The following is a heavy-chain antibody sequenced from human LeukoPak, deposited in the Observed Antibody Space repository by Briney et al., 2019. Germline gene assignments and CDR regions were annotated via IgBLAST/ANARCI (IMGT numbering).Heavy chain of an antibody. J-gene: IGHJ3*02. CDR1: GGSISSYY. Sequence: PSETLSLTCTVSGGSISSYYWSWIRQPAGKGLEWIGRIYTSGSTNYNPSLKSRVTMSVDTSKNQFSLKLSSVTAADTAVYFCARGPYSYDGSGAFDIWGQGTMVTVSS. CDR3: ARGPYSYDGSGAFDI. V-gene: IGHV4-4*07. D-gene: IGHD3-22*01. CDR2: IYTSGST.